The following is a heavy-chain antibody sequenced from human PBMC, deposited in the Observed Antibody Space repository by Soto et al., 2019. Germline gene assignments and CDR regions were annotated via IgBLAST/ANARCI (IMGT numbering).Heavy chain of an antibody. CDR2: IYSNGDT. CDR3: ARSGGCSSDYYYYAMDV. CDR1: SDSMNSGGYY. Sequence: SETLSPTCSVSSDSMNSGGYYWSWIRQHRGKGLEWIGYIYSNGDTYYNPSLKSRVTISVDTSKNQFSLNLTSVTAADTAVYYCARSGGCSSDYYYYAMDVWGQGPTVTVSS. J-gene: IGHJ6*02. V-gene: IGHV4-31*03. D-gene: IGHD6-6*01.